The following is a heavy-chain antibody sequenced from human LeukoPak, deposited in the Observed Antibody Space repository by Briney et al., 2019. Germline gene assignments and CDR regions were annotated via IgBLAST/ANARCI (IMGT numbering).Heavy chain of an antibody. V-gene: IGHV3-74*01. D-gene: IGHD2-2*01. J-gene: IGHJ6*04. Sequence: PGGSLRLSCEASGFTFRSYWMYWVRQAPGKGLAWVSRINSDGSSTHYAGSVKGRFTISRDNAKNTLYLQMNSLRGEDTAVYYCASGLGCDSTSCYRVNYYGMDVWGKGTTVTVSS. CDR3: ASGLGCDSTSCYRVNYYGMDV. CDR2: INSDGSST. CDR1: GFTFRSYW.